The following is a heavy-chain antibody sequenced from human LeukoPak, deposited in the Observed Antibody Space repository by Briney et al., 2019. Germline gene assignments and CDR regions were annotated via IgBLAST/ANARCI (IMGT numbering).Heavy chain of an antibody. J-gene: IGHJ4*02. CDR3: AKIQDSSWYYFDY. CDR2: ISVSGNT. CDR1: GFTLSSYA. V-gene: IGHV3-23*01. D-gene: IGHD6-13*01. Sequence: PGGSLRLSCAASGFTLSSYAMSWVRQGPGKGLEWVSAISVSGNTYHADSVKGRFAISRDNSKNTLYLQMNSLRAEDTAVYYCAKIQDSSWYYFDYWGQGTLVTVSS.